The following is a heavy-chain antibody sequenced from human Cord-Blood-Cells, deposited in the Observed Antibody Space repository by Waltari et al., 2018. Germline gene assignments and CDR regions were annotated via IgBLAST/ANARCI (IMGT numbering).Heavy chain of an antibody. CDR1: GGSFSGYY. CDR2: INHSGST. J-gene: IGHJ4*02. D-gene: IGHD5-12*01. CDR3: ARGYSGYDYYFDY. V-gene: IGHV4-34*01. Sequence: QVQLQQWGAGLLKPSETLSLTCAVYGGSFSGYYWSWIRQPPGKGLEWVGEINHSGSTNYNPSLKSRVTISVDTSKNQFSLKLSSVTAADTAVYYCARGYSGYDYYFDYWGQGTLVTVSS.